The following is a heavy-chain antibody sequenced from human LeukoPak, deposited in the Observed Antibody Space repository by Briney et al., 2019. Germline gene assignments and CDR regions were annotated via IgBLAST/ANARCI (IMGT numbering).Heavy chain of an antibody. CDR2: IRYDGSNK. D-gene: IGHD5-12*01. J-gene: IGHJ4*02. CDR3: AKDPPWIKALDY. Sequence: GGSLRPSCAASGFTFSSYGMHWVRQAPGKGLEWVAFIRYDGSNKYYADSVKGRFTISRDNSKNTLYLQMNSLRAEDTAVYYCAKDPPWIKALDYWGQGTLVTVSS. CDR1: GFTFSSYG. V-gene: IGHV3-30*02.